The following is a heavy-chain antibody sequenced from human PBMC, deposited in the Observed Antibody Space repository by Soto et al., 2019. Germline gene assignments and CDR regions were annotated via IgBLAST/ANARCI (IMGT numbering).Heavy chain of an antibody. CDR3: AREHDALWAFDI. J-gene: IGHJ3*02. D-gene: IGHD1-1*01. CDR1: GFTVSSNY. Sequence: EVQLVESGGGLIQPGVSLRLSCAASGFTVSSNYMSWVRQAPGKGLEWVSVIYSGGSTYYADSVKGRFTISRDNSKTTLYLQMNSLRAADTAVYYCAREHDALWAFDICGQGTMVTVAS. V-gene: IGHV3-53*01. CDR2: IYSGGST.